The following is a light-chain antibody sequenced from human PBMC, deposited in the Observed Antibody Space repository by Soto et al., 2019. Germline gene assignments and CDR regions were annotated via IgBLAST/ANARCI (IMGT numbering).Light chain of an antibody. CDR3: SSYTSSNSVV. CDR2: EVS. Sequence: QSALTQPASVSGSPGQSITISCTGTSSDIGGYNYVSWYQHHPGKAPKLMIYEVSSRPSGVSNRFSGSKSGNTAYLTISGVQAEDEADYYCSSYTSSNSVVFGGGTKLTVL. CDR1: SSDIGGYNY. V-gene: IGLV2-14*01. J-gene: IGLJ2*01.